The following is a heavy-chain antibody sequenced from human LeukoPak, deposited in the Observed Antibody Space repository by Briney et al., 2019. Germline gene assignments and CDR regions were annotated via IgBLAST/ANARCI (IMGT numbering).Heavy chain of an antibody. D-gene: IGHD4-17*01. CDR1: GGSISSYY. V-gene: IGHV4-4*08. Sequence: PSETLSLTCTVSGGSISSYYWSWIRQPPGKGLEWIGRIYTSGSTNYNPSLKSRVTISVDTSKNQFSLKLSSVTAADTAVYYCARDRQNDYGDYVYFDYWGQGTLVTVSS. J-gene: IGHJ4*02. CDR2: IYTSGST. CDR3: ARDRQNDYGDYVYFDY.